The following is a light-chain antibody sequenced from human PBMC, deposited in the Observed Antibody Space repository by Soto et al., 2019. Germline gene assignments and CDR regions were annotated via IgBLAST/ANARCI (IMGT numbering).Light chain of an antibody. V-gene: IGKV1-33*01. CDR1: QDISNY. Sequence: DIQMTQCPSSLSASVGDRVTITCQASQDISNYLNWYQQKPGKAPKLLIYDASNLETGVPSRFSGSGSGTDFTITISSLQPEDIATYYCQQYDNLPITFGQGTRLEIK. CDR3: QQYDNLPIT. CDR2: DAS. J-gene: IGKJ5*01.